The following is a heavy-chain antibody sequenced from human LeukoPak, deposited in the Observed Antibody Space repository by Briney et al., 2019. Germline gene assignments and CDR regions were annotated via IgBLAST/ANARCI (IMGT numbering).Heavy chain of an antibody. D-gene: IGHD2-2*01. Sequence: PGGSLRLSCAASGFTFSDYYMSWIRQAPGKGLEWVSYISSSSSYTNYAGSVKGRFTISRDNAKNSLYLQMNSLRAEDTAVYYCARVQGYCSSTSCSLWDYWGQGTLVTVSS. J-gene: IGHJ4*02. CDR2: ISSSSSYT. V-gene: IGHV3-11*06. CDR3: ARVQGYCSSTSCSLWDY. CDR1: GFTFSDYY.